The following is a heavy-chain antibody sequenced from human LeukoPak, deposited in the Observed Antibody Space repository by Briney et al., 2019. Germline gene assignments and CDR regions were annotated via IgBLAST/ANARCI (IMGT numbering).Heavy chain of an antibody. D-gene: IGHD6-19*01. CDR3: ARVRSGWYRWFDP. J-gene: IGHJ5*02. Sequence: GGSLRPSCAASGFTVSSNYMSWVRQAPGKGLEWVSVIYSGGSTYYADSVKGRFTISRDNSKNTLYLQMNSLRAEDTAVYYCARVRSGWYRWFDPWGQGTLVTVSS. CDR2: IYSGGST. V-gene: IGHV3-53*01. CDR1: GFTVSSNY.